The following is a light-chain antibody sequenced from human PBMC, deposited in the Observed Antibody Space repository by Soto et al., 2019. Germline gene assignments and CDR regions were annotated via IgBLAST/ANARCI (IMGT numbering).Light chain of an antibody. V-gene: IGKV3-11*01. CDR1: QSVSSY. J-gene: IGKJ1*01. CDR3: QHYDNSRWT. Sequence: EIVLTQSPATLSLSPGERATLSCRASQSVSSYLAWYQQKPGQAPRLLIYDASNRAAGTPDRFSGSGSGTDFTLTISRLEPEDFAVYYCQHYDNSRWTLGQGTKVDIK. CDR2: DAS.